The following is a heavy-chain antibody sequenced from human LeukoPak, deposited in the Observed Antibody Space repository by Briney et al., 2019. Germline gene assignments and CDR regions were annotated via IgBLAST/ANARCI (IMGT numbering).Heavy chain of an antibody. D-gene: IGHD1-1*01. V-gene: IGHV1-18*01. CDR2: ISAYNGNT. Sequence: ASVKVSCKASGYTFTSYGISWVRQAPGQGLEWMGWISAYNGNTNYAQKLQGRVTMTTDTSTSTAYMELRSLRSDDTAVYYCAKGGTGTTLDYYYYGMDVWGQGTTVTVSS. CDR3: AKGGTGTTLDYYYYGMDV. CDR1: GYTFTSYG. J-gene: IGHJ6*02.